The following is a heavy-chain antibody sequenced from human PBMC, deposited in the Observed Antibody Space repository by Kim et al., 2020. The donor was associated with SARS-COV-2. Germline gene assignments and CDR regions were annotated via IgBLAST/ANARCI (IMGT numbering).Heavy chain of an antibody. CDR3: ARGGYSGYDF. V-gene: IGHV4-34*01. D-gene: IGHD5-12*01. Sequence: SETLSLTCAVYGGSFSGYYWSWIRQPPGKGLEWIGEINHSGSTNYNPSLKSRVTISVDTSKNQFSLKLSSVTAADTAVYYCARGGYSGYDFWGQGTLVTV. CDR1: GGSFSGYY. J-gene: IGHJ4*02. CDR2: INHSGST.